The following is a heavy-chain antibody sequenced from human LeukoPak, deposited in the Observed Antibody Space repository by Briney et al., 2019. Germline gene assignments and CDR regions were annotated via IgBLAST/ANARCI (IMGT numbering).Heavy chain of an antibody. CDR2: IYPNGGGT. CDR3: ARTRCSSTSCYYGDY. J-gene: IGHJ4*02. Sequence: ASVKVSCRASGYTFTDRYIHRVRQAPGQGLEWMGWIYPNGGGTTYAQKFQGRVTMTRDTSITTAYLEVSRLTYDDTAVYYCARTRCSSTSCYYGDYWGQGTLVTVSS. V-gene: IGHV1-2*02. CDR1: GYTFTDRY. D-gene: IGHD2-2*01.